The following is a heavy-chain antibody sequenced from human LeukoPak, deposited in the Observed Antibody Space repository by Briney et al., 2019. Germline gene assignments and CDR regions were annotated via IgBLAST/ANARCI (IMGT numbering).Heavy chain of an antibody. CDR1: GFTFSTPA. D-gene: IGHD5-12*01. V-gene: IGHV3-21*01. CDR3: ARGHVATIIPRNDAFDI. J-gene: IGHJ3*02. Sequence: GGSLRLSCAASGFTFSTPAMHWVRQAPGKGLEWVSSISSSSSYIYYADSVKGRFTTSRDNAKNSLYLQMNSLRAEDTAVYYCARGHVATIIPRNDAFDIWGQGTMVTVSS. CDR2: ISSSSSYI.